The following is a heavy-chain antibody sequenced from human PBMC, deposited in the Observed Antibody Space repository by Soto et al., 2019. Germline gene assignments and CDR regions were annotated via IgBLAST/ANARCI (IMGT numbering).Heavy chain of an antibody. D-gene: IGHD3-9*01. J-gene: IGHJ4*02. CDR2: IFSNDEK. Sequence: SGPTLLNPTETLTLTCTVSGFSLSNARMGVSWIRQPPGKALEWLAHIFSNDEKSYSTSLKSRLTISKDTSKSQVVLTMTNMDPVDTATYYCARSNGNYDTLSGYFNFDYWGQGTLVTVSS. CDR3: ARSNGNYDTLSGYFNFDY. V-gene: IGHV2-26*01. CDR1: GFSLSNARMG.